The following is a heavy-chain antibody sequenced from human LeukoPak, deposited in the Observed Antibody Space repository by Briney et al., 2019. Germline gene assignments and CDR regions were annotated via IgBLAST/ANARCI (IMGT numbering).Heavy chain of an antibody. CDR3: ARNAVPYRPFSGMDV. Sequence: SVKVSCKASGGTFISYAISWVRQAPGQGLEWMGGSIPIFGTENYAQKFQGRVTITADESTSTAYMELSSLRSEDTAVYYCARNAVPYRPFSGMDVWGKGTTVTVSS. V-gene: IGHV1-69*01. CDR1: GGTFISYA. D-gene: IGHD2-2*01. J-gene: IGHJ6*04. CDR2: SIPIFGTE.